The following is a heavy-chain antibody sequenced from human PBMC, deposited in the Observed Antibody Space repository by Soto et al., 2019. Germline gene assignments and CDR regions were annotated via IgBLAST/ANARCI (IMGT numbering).Heavy chain of an antibody. Sequence: EGSLRLSCAASGFTFSSYAMSWVRQAPGKGLEWVSAISGSGGSTYYADSVKGRFTIPRDNSKNTLYLQMNSLRAENTAVYYCALFELGLIDYWGQGTLVTVSS. CDR3: ALFELGLIDY. CDR1: GFTFSSYA. D-gene: IGHD1-7*01. CDR2: ISGSGGST. J-gene: IGHJ4*02. V-gene: IGHV3-23*01.